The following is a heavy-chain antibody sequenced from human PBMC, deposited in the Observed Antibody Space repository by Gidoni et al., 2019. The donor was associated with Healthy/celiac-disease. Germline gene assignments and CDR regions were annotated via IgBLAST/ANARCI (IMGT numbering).Heavy chain of an antibody. CDR2: INAGNGNT. J-gene: IGHJ4*02. V-gene: IGHV1-3*01. CDR3: ARLERFLEWSSGDY. Sequence: VQLVQSGAEVKKPGASVKVSCKASGYTLTSYAMHWVRQAPGQRLEWMGWINAGNGNTKYSQKFQGRVTITRDTSASTAYMELSSLRSEDTAVYYCARLERFLEWSSGDYWGQGTLVTVSS. D-gene: IGHD3-3*01. CDR1: GYTLTSYA.